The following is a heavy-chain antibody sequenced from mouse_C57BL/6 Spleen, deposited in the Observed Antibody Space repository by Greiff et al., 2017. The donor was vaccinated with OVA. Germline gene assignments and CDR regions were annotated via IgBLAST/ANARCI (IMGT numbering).Heavy chain of an antibody. Sequence: QVQLQQPGAELVMPGASVKLSCKASGYTFTSYWMHWVKQRPGQGLEWIGEIDPSDSYTKYNQKFKGKSTLTVDKSSSTAYMQRSRLASEDSAVYYCARWYGSSYDWYFDVWGTGTTVTVSS. J-gene: IGHJ1*03. V-gene: IGHV1-69*01. CDR3: ARWYGSSYDWYFDV. CDR1: GYTFTSYW. D-gene: IGHD1-1*01. CDR2: IDPSDSYT.